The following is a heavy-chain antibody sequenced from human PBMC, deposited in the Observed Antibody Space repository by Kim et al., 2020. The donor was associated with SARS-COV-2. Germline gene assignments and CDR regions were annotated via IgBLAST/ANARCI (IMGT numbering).Heavy chain of an antibody. Sequence: GGSLRLSCAASGFTFSSYAMSWVRQAPGKGLEWVSAISGSGGSTYYADSVKGRFTISRDNSKNTLYLQMNSLRAEDTAVYYCATSVGGIKGFDYWGQGTLVTVSS. V-gene: IGHV3-23*01. CDR2: ISGSGGST. J-gene: IGHJ4*02. D-gene: IGHD3-16*01. CDR3: ATSVGGIKGFDY. CDR1: GFTFSSYA.